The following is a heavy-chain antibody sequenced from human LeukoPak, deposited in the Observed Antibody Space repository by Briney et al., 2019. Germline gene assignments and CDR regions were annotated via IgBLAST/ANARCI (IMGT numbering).Heavy chain of an antibody. CDR3: ARGGPDTAMVRIGDY. V-gene: IGHV1-46*01. D-gene: IGHD5-18*01. CDR1: GYTFTSYY. CDR2: INPSGGST. J-gene: IGHJ4*02. Sequence: ASVKVSCKASGYTFTSYYMHWVRQAPGQGLEWVGIINPSGGSTSYAQKFQGRATMTRDTSTSTVYMELSSLRSEDTAVYYCARGGPDTAMVRIGDYWGQGTLVTVSS.